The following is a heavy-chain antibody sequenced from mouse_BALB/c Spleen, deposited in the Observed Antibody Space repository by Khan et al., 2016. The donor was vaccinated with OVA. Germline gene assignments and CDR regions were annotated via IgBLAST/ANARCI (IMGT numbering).Heavy chain of an antibody. V-gene: IGHV14-3*02. J-gene: IGHJ3*01. D-gene: IGHD4-1*01. CDR3: ARRKLGRAWFAY. CDR1: GFNIKDTY. CDR2: IDPANGNT. Sequence: VQLKQSGAELVKPGASVKLSCTASGFNIKDTYMHWVKQRPEQGLEWIGRIDPANGNTKYDPKFQGKATLTADTSSNTAYLQLSSLTSEDTAVYNCARRKLGRAWFAYWGQGTMVTVSA.